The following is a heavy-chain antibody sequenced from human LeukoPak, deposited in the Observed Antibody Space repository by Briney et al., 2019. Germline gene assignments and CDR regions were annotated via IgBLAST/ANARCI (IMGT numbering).Heavy chain of an antibody. CDR2: IDWDDDK. CDR3: ARMGPNYYDSSGYYDDY. CDR1: GFSLSTSGMC. J-gene: IGHJ4*02. Sequence: SGPTLVNPTQTLTLTCTFSGFSLSTSGMCVSWIRQPPGKALEWLARIDWDDDKYYSTSLKTRLTISKDTSKNQVVLTMTNMDPVDTATYYCARMGPNYYDSSGYYDDYWGQGTLVTVSS. D-gene: IGHD3-22*01. V-gene: IGHV2-70*11.